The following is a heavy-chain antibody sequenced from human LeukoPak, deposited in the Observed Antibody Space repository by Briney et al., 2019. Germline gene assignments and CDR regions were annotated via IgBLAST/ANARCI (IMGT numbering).Heavy chain of an antibody. D-gene: IGHD3-22*01. CDR1: GFTFDDCA. J-gene: IGHJ4*02. Sequence: PGRSLRLSCAASGFTFDDCAMHWVRQAPGKGLEWVSGINWNSNNIDYADSVKGRFTISRDNAKNSLYLQMNSLRAEDTALYYCAKASSGYYSAILDWGQGTLVTVSS. CDR2: INWNSNNI. CDR3: AKASSGYYSAILD. V-gene: IGHV3-9*01.